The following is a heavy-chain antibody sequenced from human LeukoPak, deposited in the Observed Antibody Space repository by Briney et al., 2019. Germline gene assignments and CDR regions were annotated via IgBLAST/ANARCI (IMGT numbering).Heavy chain of an antibody. D-gene: IGHD5-12*01. CDR1: GVSVSINTDV. CDR2: TYYRSKWYT. Sequence: SQTLSLTCAISGVSVSINTDVWNWLRQSPSRGLEWLGRTYYRSKWYTEYAVSVRSRITINPDTSKNQFSLQLNSVTPEDTAVYYCARIGYDRPDVDDWGQGTLVTISS. CDR3: ARIGYDRPDVDD. V-gene: IGHV6-1*01. J-gene: IGHJ4*02.